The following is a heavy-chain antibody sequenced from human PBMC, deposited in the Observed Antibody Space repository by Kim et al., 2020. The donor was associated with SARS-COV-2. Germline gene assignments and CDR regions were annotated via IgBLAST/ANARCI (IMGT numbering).Heavy chain of an antibody. CDR2: IYYSGST. CDR3: ARLPLRGYSYGYFDY. D-gene: IGHD5-18*01. CDR1: GGSISSSSYY. V-gene: IGHV4-39*01. Sequence: SETLSLTCTVSGGSISSSSYYWGWIRQPPGKGLEWIGSIYYSGSTYYNPSLKSRVTISVDTSKNQFSLKLSSVTAADTAVYYCARLPLRGYSYGYFDYWGQGTLVTVSS. J-gene: IGHJ4*02.